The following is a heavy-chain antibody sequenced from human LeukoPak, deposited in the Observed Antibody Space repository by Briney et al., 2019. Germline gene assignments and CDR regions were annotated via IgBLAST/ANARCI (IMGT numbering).Heavy chain of an antibody. CDR3: ARRPKYYYGSGSYFANWFDP. J-gene: IGHJ5*02. CDR1: GDSFSGYY. CDR2: INHSGST. D-gene: IGHD3-10*01. V-gene: IGHV4-34*01. Sequence: SETLSLTCAVYGDSFSGYYWSWLRQPPGKGREWVGEINHSGSTNYNPSLKSRVTISVDTSKNQFSLKLSSVTAADTAVYYCARRPKYYYGSGSYFANWFDPWGQGTLVTVSS.